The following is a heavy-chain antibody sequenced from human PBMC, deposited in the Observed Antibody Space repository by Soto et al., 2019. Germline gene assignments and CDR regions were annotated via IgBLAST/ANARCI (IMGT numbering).Heavy chain of an antibody. CDR1: GGSFSGYY. CDR3: ARGRAGYYGSGSYYKKGVLLGY. CDR2: VNHSGST. D-gene: IGHD3-10*01. Sequence: QVQLQQWGAGLLKPSETLSLTCAVYGGSFSGYYWSWIRQPPGKGLEWMGEVNHSGSTNYNPSLRGRVTLSVDTSKNQFSVKLSSVPAAYTAGYYCARGRAGYYGSGSYYKKGVLLGYWGQGTLVPVSS. V-gene: IGHV4-34*01. J-gene: IGHJ4*02.